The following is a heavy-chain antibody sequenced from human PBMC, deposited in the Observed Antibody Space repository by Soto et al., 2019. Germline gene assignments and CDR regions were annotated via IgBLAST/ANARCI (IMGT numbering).Heavy chain of an antibody. CDR1: GGSISRYY. D-gene: IGHD3-22*01. Sequence: ETLSLTCTVSGGSISRYYWSWIRQPAGKGLEWIGRIYTSGSTTYNPSLKSRVTMSVDTSKNQFSLKLSSVTAADTAVYYCETFRIYYHRLYYFDYWGQGPMVTVSS. CDR3: ETFRIYYHRLYYFDY. CDR2: IYTSGST. V-gene: IGHV4-4*07. J-gene: IGHJ4*02.